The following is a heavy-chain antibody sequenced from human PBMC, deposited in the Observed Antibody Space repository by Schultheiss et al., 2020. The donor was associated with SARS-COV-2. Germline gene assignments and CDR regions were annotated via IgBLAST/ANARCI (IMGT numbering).Heavy chain of an antibody. CDR2: ISDSDDNT. V-gene: IGHV3-23*01. J-gene: IGHJ5*02. Sequence: GGSLRLSCAASGFTFSRSVMSWVRQAPGKGLEWVSAISDSDDNTYYADSAKGRFTISRDNSKNTLYLQMNSLRAEDTAVYYCARTTEYYYDSSGYHKGWFDPWGQGTLVTVSS. CDR3: ARTTEYYYDSSGYHKGWFDP. CDR1: GFTFSRSV. D-gene: IGHD3-22*01.